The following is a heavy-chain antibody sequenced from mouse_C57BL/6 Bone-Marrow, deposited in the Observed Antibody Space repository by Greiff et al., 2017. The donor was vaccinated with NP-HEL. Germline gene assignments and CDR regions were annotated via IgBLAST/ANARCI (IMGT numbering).Heavy chain of an antibody. Sequence: QVQLKQSGAELVRPGTSVKVSCKASGYAFTNYLIEWVKQRPGQGLEWIGVINPGSGGTNYNEKFKGKATLTADKSSSTAYMQLSSLTSEDSAVYFCARKGAYYSNCYAMDYWGQGTSVTVSS. CDR1: GYAFTNYL. V-gene: IGHV1-54*01. J-gene: IGHJ4*01. D-gene: IGHD2-5*01. CDR2: INPGSGGT. CDR3: ARKGAYYSNCYAMDY.